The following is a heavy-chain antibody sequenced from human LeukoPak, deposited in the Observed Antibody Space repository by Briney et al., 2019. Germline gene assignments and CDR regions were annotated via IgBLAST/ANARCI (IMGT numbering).Heavy chain of an antibody. Sequence: SQTLSLTCAISGDSVSINSAAWNWIRQSPSRGLEWLGRTYYRSKWYNDYAVSVKSRITINPDTSKNQFSLQLSSMTPEDTAVYYCARDVVGRWLQFSSYYYYGMDVWGQGTTVTVSS. J-gene: IGHJ6*02. D-gene: IGHD5-24*01. CDR2: TYYRSKWYN. CDR3: ARDVVGRWLQFSSYYYYGMDV. V-gene: IGHV6-1*01. CDR1: GDSVSINSAA.